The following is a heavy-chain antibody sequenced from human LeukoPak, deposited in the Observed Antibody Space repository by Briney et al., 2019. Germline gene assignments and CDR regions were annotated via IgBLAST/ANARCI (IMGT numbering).Heavy chain of an antibody. J-gene: IGHJ4*02. D-gene: IGHD6-19*01. V-gene: IGHV3-23*01. CDR1: GFTFSSYA. Sequence: PGGSLRLSCAASGFTFSSYAMSWVRQAPGKGLEWVSAISGSGSSTYYADSVKGRFTISRDNSKSTLYLQMNSLRAEDTAVYYCAKGGSGWYVGLFDYWGQGTLVTVSS. CDR2: ISGSGSST. CDR3: AKGGSGWYVGLFDY.